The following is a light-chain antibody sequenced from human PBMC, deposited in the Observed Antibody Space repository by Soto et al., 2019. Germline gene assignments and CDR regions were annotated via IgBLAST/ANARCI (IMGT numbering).Light chain of an antibody. CDR1: SSDVGGYKY. CDR3: SSYTSINKV. CDR2: EIS. V-gene: IGLV2-14*01. J-gene: IGLJ2*01. Sequence: QSALTQPASVSGSPGQSITISCTGVSSDVGGYKYVSWYQQHPGKAPKVMIYEISKRPSGVSDRFSGSKTGKTASLTISGLQAEDEADYYCSSYTSINKVFGGGTKVTVL.